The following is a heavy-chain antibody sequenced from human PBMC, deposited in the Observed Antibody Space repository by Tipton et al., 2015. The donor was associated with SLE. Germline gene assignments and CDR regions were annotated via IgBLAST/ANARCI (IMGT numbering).Heavy chain of an antibody. CDR2: INNGGGT. CDR3: ARGVRELEPKYYSFYYYMDV. V-gene: IGHV4-39*07. J-gene: IGHJ6*03. CDR1: GGSISSGGYY. Sequence: TLSLTCTVSGGSISSGGYYWSWIRQSPGKGLEWIGRINNGGGTDYNPSLESRVTISVDTSKNQFSLKLRSVTAADTAVYYCARGVRELEPKYYSFYYYMDVWGKGTTVSVSS. D-gene: IGHD1-26*01.